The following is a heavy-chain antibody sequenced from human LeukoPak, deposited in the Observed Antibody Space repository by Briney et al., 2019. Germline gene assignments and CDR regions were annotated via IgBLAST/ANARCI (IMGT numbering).Heavy chain of an antibody. CDR1: GFSFSSYG. CDR2: ISYDGSNK. V-gene: IGHV3-30*03. CDR3: ARGINTVGKNWFDP. Sequence: PGGSLRLSCAASGFSFSSYGMHWVRQAPGKGLEWVAVISYDGSNKYYADSVKGRFTISRDNSKNTLHLQMNSLRAEDTAVYYCARGINTVGKNWFDPWGQGTLVTVSS. J-gene: IGHJ5*02. D-gene: IGHD4-11*01.